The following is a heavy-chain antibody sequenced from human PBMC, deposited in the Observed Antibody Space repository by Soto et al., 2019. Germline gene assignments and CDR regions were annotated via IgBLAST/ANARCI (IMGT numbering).Heavy chain of an antibody. V-gene: IGHV1-2*02. CDR2: INPDSGGT. D-gene: IGHD5-18*01. CDR3: ARLHLQPPYYYYGMDV. J-gene: IGHJ6*02. CDR1: GYTFTGFY. Sequence: QVQLVQSGAEVKKPGASVKVSCKASGYTFTGFYIHWVRKAPGQGLEWMGWINPDSGGTNYAQKFQDGVTMTRDTSISTAYMELSSLRSDDTAVYYCARLHLQPPYYYYGMDVWGQGTTVTVSS.